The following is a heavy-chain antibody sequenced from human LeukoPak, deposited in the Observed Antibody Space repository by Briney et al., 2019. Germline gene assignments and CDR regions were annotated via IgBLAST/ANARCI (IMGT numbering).Heavy chain of an antibody. Sequence: GGSLRLSCAASGFTFSSYEMNWVRQAPGKGLEWVSYISSSGSTIYYADSVKGRFTISRDNAKNSLYLQMNSLRAEDRAVYYCARVAEVAAYFDYWGQGTLVTVSS. CDR2: ISSSGSTI. CDR1: GFTFSSYE. J-gene: IGHJ4*02. V-gene: IGHV3-48*03. CDR3: ARVAEVAAYFDY. D-gene: IGHD2-15*01.